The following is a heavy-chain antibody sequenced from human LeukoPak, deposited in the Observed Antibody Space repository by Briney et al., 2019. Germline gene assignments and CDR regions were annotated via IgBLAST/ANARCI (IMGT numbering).Heavy chain of an antibody. CDR3: ARDISSSTRAFDI. CDR2: ISSGGGLT. J-gene: IGHJ3*02. V-gene: IGHV3-48*03. CDR1: GFTLGSYE. D-gene: IGHD2-15*01. Sequence: PGGSLRLSCAASGFTLGSYEMTWVRQAPGTGLEWVSYISSGGGLTFYADSVKGRFTISRDTAKNSLYLQMNNLRGEDTALYYCARDISSSTRAFDIWGQGTMVTVSS.